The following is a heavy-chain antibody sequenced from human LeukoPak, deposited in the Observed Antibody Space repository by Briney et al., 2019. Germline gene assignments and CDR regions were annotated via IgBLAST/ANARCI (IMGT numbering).Heavy chain of an antibody. CDR2: IKQDGSVQ. Sequence: GGSLRLSCAASGFTFSDYWMSWVRQAPGKGLEWVANIKQDGSVQYYVDSVKGRFTISRDNAKNTLYLQMNSLRAEDTAVYYCTSGGSTLDYWGQGTLVTVSS. V-gene: IGHV3-7*01. J-gene: IGHJ4*02. CDR3: TSGGSTLDY. D-gene: IGHD2-2*01. CDR1: GFTFSDYW.